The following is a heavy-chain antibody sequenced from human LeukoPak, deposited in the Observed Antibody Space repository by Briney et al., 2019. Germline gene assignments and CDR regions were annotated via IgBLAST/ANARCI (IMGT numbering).Heavy chain of an antibody. D-gene: IGHD2-2*03. CDR2: IYTSGST. CDR3: ATGYCSSTSCAEFDY. Sequence: SETLSLTCTVSGGSISSYYWSWIRQPAGKGLEWIGRIYTSGSTNYNPSLKSRVTMSVDTSKNQFSLKLSSVTAADTAVYYCATGYCSSTSCAEFDYWGQGTLVTVSS. J-gene: IGHJ4*02. CDR1: GGSISSYY. V-gene: IGHV4-4*07.